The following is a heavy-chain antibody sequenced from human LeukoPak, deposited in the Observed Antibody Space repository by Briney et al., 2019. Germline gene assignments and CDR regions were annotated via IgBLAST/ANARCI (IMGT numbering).Heavy chain of an antibody. V-gene: IGHV1-18*01. CDR3: ARYYYDSSGYYSYYYFDY. Sequence: ASVKVSCKASGYTFTSYGISWVRQAPEQGLEWMGWISAYNGNTNYAQKLQGRVTMTTDTSTSTAYMELRSLRSDDTAVYYCARYYYDSSGYYSYYYFDYWGQGTLVTVSS. CDR2: ISAYNGNT. CDR1: GYTFTSYG. D-gene: IGHD3-22*01. J-gene: IGHJ4*02.